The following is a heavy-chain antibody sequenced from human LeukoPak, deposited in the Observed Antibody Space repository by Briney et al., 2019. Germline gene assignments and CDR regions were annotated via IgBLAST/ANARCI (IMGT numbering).Heavy chain of an antibody. CDR2: INHSGST. J-gene: IGHJ5*02. CDR1: GGSFSGYY. V-gene: IGHV4-34*01. Sequence: KASETLSLTCAVYGGSFSGYYWSWIRQPPGKGLEWIGEINHSGSTNYNPSLKSRVTISVDTSKNQFSLKLSSVTAADTAVYYCARATYSRPPSTWGRGTLVTVSS. D-gene: IGHD6-13*01. CDR3: ARATYSRPPST.